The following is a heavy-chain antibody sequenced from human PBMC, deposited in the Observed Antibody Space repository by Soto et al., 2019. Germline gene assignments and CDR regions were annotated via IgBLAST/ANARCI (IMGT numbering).Heavy chain of an antibody. V-gene: IGHV1-18*01. J-gene: IGHJ6*03. D-gene: IGHD2-2*01. CDR3: ARYIVVVPAAVYMDV. CDR2: ISAYNGNT. Sequence: ASVKVSCKASGYTFTSYGISWVRQAPGQGLEWMGWISAYNGNTNYAQKLQGRVTMTTDTSTSTAYMELRSLRSGDTAVYYCARYIVVVPAAVYMDVWGKGTTVTVSS. CDR1: GYTFTSYG.